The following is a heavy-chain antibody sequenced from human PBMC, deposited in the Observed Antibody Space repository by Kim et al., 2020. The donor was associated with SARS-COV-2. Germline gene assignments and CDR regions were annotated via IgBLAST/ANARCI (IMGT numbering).Heavy chain of an antibody. CDR1: GFTFSDYY. CDR2: ISSSGSTI. CDR3: ARDVVVPAAIYYYYGMDV. D-gene: IGHD2-2*02. J-gene: IGHJ6*02. V-gene: IGHV3-11*01. Sequence: GGSLRLSCAASGFTFSDYYMSWIRQAPGKGLEWVSYISSSGSTIYYADSVKGRFTISRDNAKNSLYLQMNSLRAEDTAVYYCARDVVVPAAIYYYYGMDVWGQGTTVPVPS.